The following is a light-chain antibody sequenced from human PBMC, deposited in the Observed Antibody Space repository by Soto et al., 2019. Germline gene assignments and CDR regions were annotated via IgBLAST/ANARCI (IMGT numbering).Light chain of an antibody. CDR3: QQRSNWPS. CDR1: QTISNY. J-gene: IGKJ1*01. Sequence: EIVLTQSPATLSLSPGVRATLSCGASQTISNYLAWYQQKPGQAPRLLIYDASSRATGIPARFSGSGSGTDLTLTISSLEPEDLAVYYCQQRSNWPSFGQGTKVDIK. V-gene: IGKV3-11*01. CDR2: DAS.